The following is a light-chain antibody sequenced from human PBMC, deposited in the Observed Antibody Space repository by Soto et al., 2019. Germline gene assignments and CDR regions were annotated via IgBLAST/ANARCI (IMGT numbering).Light chain of an antibody. CDR3: PLYGSSPEIT. V-gene: IGKV3-20*01. J-gene: IGKJ4*01. Sequence: EIVLTQYPGTQSLSPGDRAALSCRTTQILNGGSLAWYQVKPGQAPRLLMYDSSIRAAGVTNRFSGSGSGTDFTLTISRLETEDFSVYYCPLYGSSPEITFGGGTKVEIK. CDR2: DSS. CDR1: QILNGGS.